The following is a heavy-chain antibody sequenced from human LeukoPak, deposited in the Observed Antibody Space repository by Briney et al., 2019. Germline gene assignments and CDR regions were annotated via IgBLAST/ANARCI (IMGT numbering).Heavy chain of an antibody. CDR2: IIPIFGTA. CDR1: GGTFSSYA. V-gene: IGHV1-69*13. D-gene: IGHD4-17*01. CDR3: ARTSDYGDYVRWFDP. Sequence: SVKVSCKASGGTFSSYAISRVRQAPGQGLEWMGGIIPIFGTANYAQKFQGRVTITADESTSTAYMELSSLRSEDTAVYYCARTSDYGDYVRWFDPWGQGTLVTVSS. J-gene: IGHJ5*02.